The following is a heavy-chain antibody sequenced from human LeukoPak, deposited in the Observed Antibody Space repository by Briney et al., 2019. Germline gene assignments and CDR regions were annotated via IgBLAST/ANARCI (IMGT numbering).Heavy chain of an antibody. V-gene: IGHV4-61*02. CDR1: GGSISSGSYY. Sequence: MPSETLSLTCTVSGGSISSGSYYWSWVPQPAGKGLEWIGCIYTSGSINYNPSLKSRVTISVDTSKNQFSLKLSSVTAADTAVYYCARDRIAVAGTRWFDPWGQGTLVTVSP. CDR2: IYTSGSI. D-gene: IGHD6-19*01. CDR3: ARDRIAVAGTRWFDP. J-gene: IGHJ5*02.